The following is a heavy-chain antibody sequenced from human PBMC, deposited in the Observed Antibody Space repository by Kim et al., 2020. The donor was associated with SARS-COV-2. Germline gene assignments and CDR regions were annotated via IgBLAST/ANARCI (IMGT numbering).Heavy chain of an antibody. D-gene: IGHD3-10*01. J-gene: IGHJ4*02. V-gene: IGHV3-23*01. Sequence: ESVKGRFTISRDNSKNTLYMEMNSMRAEDAAVYYCAKSLGLGSPRAWGFDLWGQGTLVTVSS. CDR3: AKSLGLGSPRAWGFDL.